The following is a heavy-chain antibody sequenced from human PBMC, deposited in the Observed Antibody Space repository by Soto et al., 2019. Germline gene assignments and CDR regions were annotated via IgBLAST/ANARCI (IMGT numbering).Heavy chain of an antibody. CDR3: AKGYQPLLPTYYFDY. D-gene: IGHD2-2*01. Sequence: VAVISYDGSNKYYADSVKGRFTISRDNSKNTLYLQMNSLRAEDTAVYYCAKGYQPLLPTYYFDYWGQGTLVTVSS. CDR2: ISYDGSNK. V-gene: IGHV3-30*18. J-gene: IGHJ4*02.